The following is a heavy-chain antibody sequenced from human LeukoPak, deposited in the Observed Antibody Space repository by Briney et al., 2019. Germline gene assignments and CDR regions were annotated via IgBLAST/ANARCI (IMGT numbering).Heavy chain of an antibody. CDR2: IYYSGST. CDR1: GGSISPYY. J-gene: IGHJ3*02. D-gene: IGHD3-3*01. Sequence: SETLSLTCTVSGGSISPYYWSWIRQPPGKGLEWIGYIYYSGSTNYNPSLKSRVTISVDTSKNQFSLKLSSVTAADTAVYYCARDGRAYYDFWSGYFHYDAFDIWGQGTMVTVSS. CDR3: ARDGRAYYDFWSGYFHYDAFDI. V-gene: IGHV4-59*01.